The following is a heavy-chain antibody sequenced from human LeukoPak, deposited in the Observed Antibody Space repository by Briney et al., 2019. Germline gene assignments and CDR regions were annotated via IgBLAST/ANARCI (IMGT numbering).Heavy chain of an antibody. V-gene: IGHV1-18*04. D-gene: IGHD3-22*01. CDR1: GYTFSNYG. CDR2: ISAYNGNT. J-gene: IGHJ4*02. CDR3: AREDYYYDSSGYPDYYFDY. Sequence: GASVKVSCKASGYTFSNYGISWVRQAPGLGLEWMGWISAYNGNTNYAQKLQGRVTMTTDTSTSTAYMELRSLRSDDTAVYYCAREDYYYDSSGYPDYYFDYWGQGTLVTVSS.